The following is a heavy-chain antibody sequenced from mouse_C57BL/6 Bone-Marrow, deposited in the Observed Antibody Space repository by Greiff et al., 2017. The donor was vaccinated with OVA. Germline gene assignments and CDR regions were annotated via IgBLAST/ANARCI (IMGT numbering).Heavy chain of an antibody. Sequence: QVQLQQPGAELVMPGASVKLSCKASGYTFTSYWMHWVKQRPGQGLEWIGEIDPSDSYTNYNQKFKGKSTLTVDKSSSTAYMQLSRLTSEDSADYYCARGRLRRGYYFDYWGQGTTLTVSS. V-gene: IGHV1-69*01. CDR1: GYTFTSYW. CDR2: IDPSDSYT. D-gene: IGHD2-4*01. CDR3: ARGRLRRGYYFDY. J-gene: IGHJ2*01.